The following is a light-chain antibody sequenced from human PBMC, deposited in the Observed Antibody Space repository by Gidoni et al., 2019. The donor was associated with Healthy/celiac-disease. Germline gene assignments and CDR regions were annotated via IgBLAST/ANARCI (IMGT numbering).Light chain of an antibody. CDR1: QIVSSSY. Sequence: EIVLTQSPGTLSLSPGERATLSCRASQIVSSSYLAWYQQKPGQDPRLLIYGASSRATGIPDRFSGSGSGTDFTLTISRLEPEDFAVYYCQQYGSSPTFXQXTKVEIK. J-gene: IGKJ1*01. CDR2: GAS. CDR3: QQYGSSPT. V-gene: IGKV3-20*01.